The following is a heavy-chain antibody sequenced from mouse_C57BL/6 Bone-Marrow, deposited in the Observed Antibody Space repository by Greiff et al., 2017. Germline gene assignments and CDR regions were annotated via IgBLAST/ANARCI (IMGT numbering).Heavy chain of an antibody. D-gene: IGHD1-1*01. CDR3: ARTTVVATPWAMDY. V-gene: IGHV1-81*01. J-gene: IGHJ4*01. CDR2: IYPRSGNT. CDR1: GYTFTSYG. Sequence: QVQLKESGAELARPGASVKLSCKASGYTFTSYGISWVKQRTGQGLEWIGEIYPRSGNTYYNEKFKGKDTLTADKSSSTAYMELRSLTSEDSAVXFCARTTVVATPWAMDYWGQGTSVTVSS.